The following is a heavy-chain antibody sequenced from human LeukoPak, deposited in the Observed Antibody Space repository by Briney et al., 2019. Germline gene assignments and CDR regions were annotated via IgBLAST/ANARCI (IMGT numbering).Heavy chain of an antibody. CDR3: ARDLSEKYSTDY. V-gene: IGHV3-30-3*01. CDR2: ISYDGIVK. J-gene: IGHJ4*02. Sequence: GGSLRLSCAVSGFTSSNYAIHWVRQAPGKGLEWVAFISYDGIVKYYADSVKGRFTISRDNSQNTLDLQMNSLRAEDTAVYYCARDLSEKYSTDYWGQGTLVTVSS. CDR1: GFTSSNYA. D-gene: IGHD1-26*01.